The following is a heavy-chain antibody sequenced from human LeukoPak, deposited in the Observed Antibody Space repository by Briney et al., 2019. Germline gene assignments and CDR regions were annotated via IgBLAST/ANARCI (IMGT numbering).Heavy chain of an antibody. V-gene: IGHV3-64D*09. CDR1: GFTFSSYA. CDR2: ISSNGGST. CDR3: VKSPGADFWSGYPNWFDP. D-gene: IGHD3-3*01. J-gene: IGHJ5*02. Sequence: GGSLRLSCSASGFTFSSYAMHWVRQAPGKGLEYVSAISSNGGSTYYADSVKGRFTISRDNSKNTLYLRMSSLRAEDTAVYYCVKSPGADFWSGYPNWFDPWGQGTLVTVS.